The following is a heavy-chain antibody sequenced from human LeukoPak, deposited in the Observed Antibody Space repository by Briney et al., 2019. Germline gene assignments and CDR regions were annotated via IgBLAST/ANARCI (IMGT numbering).Heavy chain of an antibody. Sequence: GGSLRLSCAASGFTFSNYWMHWVRQAPGKGLVWVSRINSDGSSRNYADSVKGRFTISRDNAKNTLYLQMNSLRAEDTAVYYCARGLYSSSSGFDYWGQGTLVTVSS. CDR1: GFTFSNYW. CDR3: ARGLYSSSSGFDY. CDR2: INSDGSSR. D-gene: IGHD6-6*01. V-gene: IGHV3-74*01. J-gene: IGHJ4*02.